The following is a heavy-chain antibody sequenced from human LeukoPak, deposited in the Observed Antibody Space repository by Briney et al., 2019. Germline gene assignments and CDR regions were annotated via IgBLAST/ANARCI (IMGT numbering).Heavy chain of an antibody. CDR3: ARDRVGGWYWLDP. D-gene: IGHD6-19*01. J-gene: IGHJ5*02. V-gene: IGHV4-4*02. Sequence: SGTLSLTCAVSGGSISSSNWWSWVRQPPGKGLEWIGEIYHSGSTNYNPSLKTRGTISLDTSKNQFSLNLRSVTAADTAVYYCARDRVGGWYWLDPWGQGTLVTVSS. CDR2: IYHSGST. CDR1: GGSISSSNW.